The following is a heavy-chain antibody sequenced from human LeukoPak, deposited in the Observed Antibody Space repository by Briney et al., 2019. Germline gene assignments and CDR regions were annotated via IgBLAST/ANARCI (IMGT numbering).Heavy chain of an antibody. D-gene: IGHD2-2*01. V-gene: IGHV4-34*01. Sequence: PSETLSLTCAVYGGSFSGYYWSWIRQPPGKGLEWIGEINHSGSTNYNPSLKSRGAISVDTSKNQFSLKLSSVTAADTAVYYCARVKYCSSTSCYVYNWFDPWGQGTLVTVSS. CDR1: GGSFSGYY. CDR2: INHSGST. J-gene: IGHJ5*02. CDR3: ARVKYCSSTSCYVYNWFDP.